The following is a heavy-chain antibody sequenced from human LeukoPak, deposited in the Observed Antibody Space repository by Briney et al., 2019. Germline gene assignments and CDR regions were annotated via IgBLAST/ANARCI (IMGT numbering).Heavy chain of an antibody. J-gene: IGHJ4*02. D-gene: IGHD3-10*01. Sequence: GGSLRLSCAVSGFTVSSNYMNWVRQAPGKGLEWVSIVYSGGNTYYADSVKGRFTISRDNPKNTLYLQMNSLRGEDTAVYYCARDDGAGGPFDYWGQGTLVSVSS. CDR3: ARDDGAGGPFDY. CDR1: GFTVSSNY. V-gene: IGHV3-66*01. CDR2: VYSGGNT.